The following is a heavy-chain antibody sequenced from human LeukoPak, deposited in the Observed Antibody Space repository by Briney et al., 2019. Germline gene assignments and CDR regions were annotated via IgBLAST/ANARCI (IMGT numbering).Heavy chain of an antibody. J-gene: IGHJ4*02. CDR1: GYTFTGYY. D-gene: IGHD3-10*01. CDR3: ARASFGLWFGELLFPSFDY. Sequence: GASVKVSCKASGYTFTGYYMHWVRQAPGQGLEWMGWISAYNGNTNYAQKLQGRVTMTTDTSTSTAYMELRSLRSDDTAVYYCARASFGLWFGELLFPSFDYWGQGTLVTVSS. V-gene: IGHV1-18*04. CDR2: ISAYNGNT.